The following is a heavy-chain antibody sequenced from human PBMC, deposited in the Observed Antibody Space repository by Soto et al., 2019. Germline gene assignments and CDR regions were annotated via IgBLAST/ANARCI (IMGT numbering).Heavy chain of an antibody. V-gene: IGHV4-59*01. CDR1: GGSISSYY. CDR2: IYYSGST. CDR3: ARVALRFGYGMDV. D-gene: IGHD5-12*01. Sequence: QVQLQESGPGLVKPSETLSLTCTVSGGSISSYYWSWLRQPPGKGLEWIGYIYYSGSTNYNPSLKSRVTISVDTSKNQFSLTLSSVTAADTAVYYCARVALRFGYGMDVWGQGTTVTVSS. J-gene: IGHJ6*02.